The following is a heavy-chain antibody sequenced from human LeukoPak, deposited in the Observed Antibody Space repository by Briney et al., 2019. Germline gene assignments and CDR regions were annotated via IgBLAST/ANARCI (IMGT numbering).Heavy chain of an antibody. CDR1: GFTFNIYG. CDR2: ISGSGGST. V-gene: IGHV3-23*01. J-gene: IGHJ3*02. CDR3: AKAYSYGYPGAAAFDI. D-gene: IGHD5-18*01. Sequence: PGGSLRLSCAASGFTFNIYGMNWVRQAPGKGLEWVSVISGSGGSTYYADSVKGRFTISRGNSKNTLYLQMNSLRAEDTAVYYCAKAYSYGYPGAAAFDIWGQGTMVTVSS.